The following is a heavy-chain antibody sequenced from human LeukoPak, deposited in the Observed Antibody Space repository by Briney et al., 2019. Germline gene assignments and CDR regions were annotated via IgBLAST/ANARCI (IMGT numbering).Heavy chain of an antibody. Sequence: GGSLRLSCAASRFTFSTYEMNWVRQAPGKGLEWVSYISSSGGTIHYSDSVKGRFTISRDNAKNSLYLQMNSLRAEDTAVYYCVREVRREGDQFDYWGQGTLVTVSS. CDR3: VREVRREGDQFDY. CDR1: RFTFSTYE. CDR2: ISSSGGTI. D-gene: IGHD2-21*01. J-gene: IGHJ4*02. V-gene: IGHV3-48*03.